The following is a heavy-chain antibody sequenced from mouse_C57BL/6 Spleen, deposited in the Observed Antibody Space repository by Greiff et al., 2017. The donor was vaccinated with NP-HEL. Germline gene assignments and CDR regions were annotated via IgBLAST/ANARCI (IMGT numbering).Heavy chain of an antibody. CDR3: ARWNYYGSSPFDY. CDR2: INPNNGGT. D-gene: IGHD1-1*01. CDR1: GYTFTDYY. Sequence: VQLQQSGPELVKPGASVKISCKASGYTFTDYYMNWVKQSHGKSLEWIGDINPNNGGTSYNQKFKGKATLTVDKSSSTAYMELRSLTSEDSAVYYCARWNYYGSSPFDYWGQGTTLTVSS. V-gene: IGHV1-26*01. J-gene: IGHJ2*01.